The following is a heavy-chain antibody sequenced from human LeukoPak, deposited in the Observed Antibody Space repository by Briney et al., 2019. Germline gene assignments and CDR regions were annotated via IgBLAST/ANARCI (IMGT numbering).Heavy chain of an antibody. CDR1: GFTFSSYA. D-gene: IGHD3-10*01. CDR2: ISGSGGST. J-gene: IGHJ4*02. CDR3: AKDPLVHSGWFGEYFDY. Sequence: GGSLRLSCAASGFTFSSYAMSWVRQAPGKGLEWVSAISGSGGSTYYADSVKGRFTISRDNSKNTLYPQMNSLRAEDTAVYYCAKDPLVHSGWFGEYFDYWGQGTLVTVSS. V-gene: IGHV3-23*01.